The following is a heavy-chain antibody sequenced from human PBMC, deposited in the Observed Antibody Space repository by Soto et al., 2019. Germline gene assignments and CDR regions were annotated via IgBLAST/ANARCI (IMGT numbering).Heavy chain of an antibody. Sequence: PSETLSLTCTVSGGSRSSGDDYWSGTRQPPGKGLEWLGYIYDSGRTYSNTSLKSRVTISVDTSKNQFSLKLSSVTAADTAVYYCARDRGYYDILNGYYYYGMDVWGQGTTVTVSS. CDR1: GGSRSSGDDY. V-gene: IGHV4-30-4*01. D-gene: IGHD3-9*01. CDR3: ARDRGYYDILNGYYYYGMDV. CDR2: IYDSGRT. J-gene: IGHJ6*02.